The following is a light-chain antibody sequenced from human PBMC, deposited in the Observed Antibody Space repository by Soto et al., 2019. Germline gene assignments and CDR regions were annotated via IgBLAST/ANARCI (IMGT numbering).Light chain of an antibody. J-gene: IGLJ3*02. V-gene: IGLV2-8*01. CDR2: DXX. CDR3: SSFAGSNNVV. CDR1: SSDVGGYDH. Sequence: QSVLTQPPSASGSPGQSVTISCAGTSSDVGGYDHVSWYQQHPGKAPKLMIYDXXXXPSGVPDRFSGSKSGNAASLTVSGXXXXXXXXXYCSSFAGSNNVVFGGGTKVTVL.